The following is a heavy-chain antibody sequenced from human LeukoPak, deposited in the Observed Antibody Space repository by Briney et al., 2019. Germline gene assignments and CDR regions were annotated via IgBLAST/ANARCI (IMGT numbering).Heavy chain of an antibody. CDR2: ISYDGTNK. CDR1: GFTFSNYD. J-gene: IGHJ4*02. V-gene: IGHV3-30*18. D-gene: IGHD3-22*01. Sequence: PGRSLRLSCAASGFTFSNYDMHWVRQAPGEGLEWVAFISYDGTNKYYADSVKGRFTFSKDNSKYTLYLQMNSLRAEGTAVYYCAKGSSSGTVDYWGQGTLVAVSS. CDR3: AKGSSSGTVDY.